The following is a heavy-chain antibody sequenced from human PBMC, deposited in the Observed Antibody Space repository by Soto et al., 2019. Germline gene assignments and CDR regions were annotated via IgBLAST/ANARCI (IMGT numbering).Heavy chain of an antibody. J-gene: IGHJ3*01. D-gene: IGHD3-3*01. CDR2: IIPIPDIT. V-gene: IGHV1-69*08. Sequence: QVQLVQSGAEVKKPGSSVKVSCKAPGGTFSTYIISWVRQAPGQGLEWMGRIIPIPDITNYAQKFQGRVTMTADKSTSTAYMELSSLRSEDTAVYYCARDRITTRGDAFDLWGQGTMFTVSS. CDR3: ARDRITTRGDAFDL. CDR1: GGTFSTYI.